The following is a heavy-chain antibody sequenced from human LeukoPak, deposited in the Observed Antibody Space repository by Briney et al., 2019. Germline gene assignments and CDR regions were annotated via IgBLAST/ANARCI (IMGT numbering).Heavy chain of an antibody. J-gene: IGHJ4*02. V-gene: IGHV3-66*01. CDR1: GFTVSSNH. Sequence: GGSLRLSCAASGFTVSSNHMSWVRQAPGKGLEWVSTAYSGGNTFYADSVKGRFSISRDNSNTLYLQMNSLRVEDTAVYYCARDRSGYEYLDVWGQGTLVTVSS. CDR2: AYSGGNT. CDR3: ARDRSGYEYLDV. D-gene: IGHD5-12*01.